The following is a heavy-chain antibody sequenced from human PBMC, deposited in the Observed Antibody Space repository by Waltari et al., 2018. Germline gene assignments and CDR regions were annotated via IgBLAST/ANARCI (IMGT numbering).Heavy chain of an antibody. Sequence: EVQLVESGGGLVQPGGSLSLSCAASGFTFSSYALTGVRQAPGKGLEWVSAISGSGGSTYYADSVKGRFTISRDNSKNTLYLQMNSLRAEDTAVYYCAKDRRSSGWYWGDYWGQGTLVTVSS. CDR2: ISGSGGST. CDR3: AKDRRSSGWYWGDY. D-gene: IGHD6-19*01. V-gene: IGHV3-23*04. J-gene: IGHJ4*02. CDR1: GFTFSSYA.